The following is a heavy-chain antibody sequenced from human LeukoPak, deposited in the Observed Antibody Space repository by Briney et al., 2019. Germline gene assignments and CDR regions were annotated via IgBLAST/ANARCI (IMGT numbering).Heavy chain of an antibody. CDR2: ISYDGSNK. CDR3: ARGKIGYYYGDYDGY. Sequence: GGSLRLSCAASGFTFSSYAMHWVRQAPGKGLEWVAVISYDGSNKYYADSVKGRFTISRDNAKNSLYLQMNSLRDEDTAVYYCARGKIGYYYGDYDGYWGQGTLVTVS. J-gene: IGHJ4*02. CDR1: GFTFSSYA. V-gene: IGHV3-30-3*01. D-gene: IGHD4-17*01.